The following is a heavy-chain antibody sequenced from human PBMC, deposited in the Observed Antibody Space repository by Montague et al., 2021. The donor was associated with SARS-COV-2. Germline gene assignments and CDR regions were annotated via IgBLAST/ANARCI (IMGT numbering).Heavy chain of an antibody. J-gene: IGHJ6*03. V-gene: IGHV4-34*01. D-gene: IGHD1-1*01. CDR3: ARHTPGYRYFYYLDV. CDR1: GGSFSGYY. CDR2: INHSGST. Sequence: SETLSLTCAVYGGSFSGYYWSWIRQPPGKGLEWIGEINHSGSTNYNPSLKSRVTISVDTSKSQFSLNMSSVTAADTAVYYCARHTPGYRYFYYLDVWGKGTTVTVSS.